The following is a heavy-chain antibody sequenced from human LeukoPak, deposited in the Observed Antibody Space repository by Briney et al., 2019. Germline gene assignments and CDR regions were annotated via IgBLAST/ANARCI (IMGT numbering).Heavy chain of an antibody. V-gene: IGHV4-39*01. Sequence: SKTLSPPCTVPGGSISSGGYSWSWIRQHPGKGLEWMGRIYYSGSTYYNPSLKSRVTISVDTSKNQFSLKLSSVTAADTAVYYCARHAYCGGDCFPTPFDYWGQGTLVTVSS. J-gene: IGHJ4*02. CDR3: ARHAYCGGDCFPTPFDY. D-gene: IGHD2-21*02. CDR2: IYYSGST. CDR1: GGSISSGGYS.